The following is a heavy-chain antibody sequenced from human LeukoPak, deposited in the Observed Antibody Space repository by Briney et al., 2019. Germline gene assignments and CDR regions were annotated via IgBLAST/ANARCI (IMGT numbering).Heavy chain of an antibody. CDR1: GYTFTAWY. V-gene: IGHV1-2*02. CDR3: ARPGNWWFDP. J-gene: IGHJ5*02. Sequence: GASVKVSCKASGYTFTAWYIHWGRQAPGQGLEWMGWIDPNSGGATYAQKFQGRVTMTRDTSISTAYMELSSLRSDDTAVYYCARPGNWWFDPWGQGTLVTVSS. CDR2: IDPNSGGA. D-gene: IGHD1-1*01.